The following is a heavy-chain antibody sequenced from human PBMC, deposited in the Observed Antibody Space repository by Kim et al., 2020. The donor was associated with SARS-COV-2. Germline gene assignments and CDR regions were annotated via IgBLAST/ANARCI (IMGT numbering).Heavy chain of an antibody. D-gene: IGHD6-19*01. Sequence: GLSLRLSCAASGFTFNDYYMTWIRQAPGKGLEWISYISSSGSYTKYADSVKGRFTISRDNAKNSLYLQMNSLRAEDTAVYYCARVASGSTAWYYFDYWGQGTLVTVSS. CDR3: ARVASGSTAWYYFDY. CDR1: GFTFNDYY. J-gene: IGHJ4*02. V-gene: IGHV3-11*03. CDR2: ISSSGSYT.